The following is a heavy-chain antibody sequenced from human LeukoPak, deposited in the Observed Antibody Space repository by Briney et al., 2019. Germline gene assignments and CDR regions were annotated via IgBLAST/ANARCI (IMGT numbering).Heavy chain of an antibody. CDR2: IYYDGST. CDR1: GGSISSISYY. CDR3: ARQRRGYSYGSIDY. V-gene: IGHV4-39*01. D-gene: IGHD5-18*01. J-gene: IGHJ4*02. Sequence: SETLSLTCTVSGGSISSISYYWGWIRQPPGKGLEWIGSIYYDGSTYYNPSLKSRVIISVDMSKNQFSLKLSSVTAADTAVYYCARQRRGYSYGSIDYWGQGTLVTVSS.